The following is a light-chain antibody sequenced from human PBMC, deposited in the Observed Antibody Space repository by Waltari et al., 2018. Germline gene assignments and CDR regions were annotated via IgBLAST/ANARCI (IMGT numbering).Light chain of an antibody. CDR3: QQYYDNPRT. J-gene: IGKJ1*01. CDR1: QSVFYSSNKQNY. Sequence: VMTQSPDSLTVSLGERATINCRSSQSVFYSSNKQNYLAWYQQKARQPPRLLISWASTRESGVPDRFSGRGSGTDFTLTITNVQAEDAAVYYCQQYYDNPRTFGQGTTVEIK. CDR2: WAS. V-gene: IGKV4-1*01.